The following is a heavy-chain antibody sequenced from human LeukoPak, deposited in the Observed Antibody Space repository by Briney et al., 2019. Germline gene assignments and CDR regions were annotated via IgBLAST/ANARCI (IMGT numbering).Heavy chain of an antibody. CDR3: AKDRWEF. V-gene: IGHV3-21*04. CDR1: GFTFSSYS. D-gene: IGHD1-26*01. CDR2: ISSSSSYI. Sequence: GGSLRLSCAASGFTFSSYSMNWVRQAPGKGLEWVSSISSSSSYIYYADSVKGRFTISRDNSKNTLYLQMNSLRAEDTAVYYCAKDRWEFWGQGTLVTVSS. J-gene: IGHJ4*02.